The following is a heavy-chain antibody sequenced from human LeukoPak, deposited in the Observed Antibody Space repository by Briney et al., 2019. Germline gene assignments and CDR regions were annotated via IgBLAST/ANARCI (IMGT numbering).Heavy chain of an antibody. CDR3: ARLLDNDSSGDPDTFDM. D-gene: IGHD3-22*01. CDR1: GGSISSYY. J-gene: IGHJ3*02. Sequence: PSETLSLTCTVSGGSISSYYWSWIRQPPGKGLEWIGYIYYSGSANYNPSLKSRVTISVDTSKNQFSLRLSSATAADTAVYYCARLLDNDSSGDPDTFDMWGQGTVVSVSS. CDR2: IYYSGSA. V-gene: IGHV4-59*01.